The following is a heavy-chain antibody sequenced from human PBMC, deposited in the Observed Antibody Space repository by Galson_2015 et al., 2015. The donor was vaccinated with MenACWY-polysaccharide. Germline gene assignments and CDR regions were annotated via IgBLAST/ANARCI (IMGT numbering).Heavy chain of an antibody. J-gene: IGHJ5*01. V-gene: IGHV3-9*01. CDR3: AKDMAPVLNSGWYDS. CDR2: ISWNSGSI. D-gene: IGHD6-19*01. Sequence: SLRLSCAASGFTFDDYAMHWVRQAPGKGLEWVSGISWNSGSIGYADSVKGRFTISRDNAKNSLYLQMNSLRAEDTALYYCAKDMAPVLNSGWYDSWGQGTLVTVSS. CDR1: GFTFDDYA.